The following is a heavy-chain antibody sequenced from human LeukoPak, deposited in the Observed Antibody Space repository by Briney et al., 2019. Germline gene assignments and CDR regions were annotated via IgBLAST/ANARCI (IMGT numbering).Heavy chain of an antibody. CDR2: IYYNGNT. J-gene: IGHJ5*02. CDR1: GGSVSSMTYY. D-gene: IGHD3-10*01. V-gene: IGHV4-39*07. Sequence: SETLSLTCSVSGGSVSSMTYYWDWIRQSPGNEMEWIGRIYYNGNTDYNPSLKSRVTISLDASRDQFSLKLISVTAADTAVYYCAREKVITMIRGVLGWFDPWGQGTPVIVSS. CDR3: AREKVITMIRGVLGWFDP.